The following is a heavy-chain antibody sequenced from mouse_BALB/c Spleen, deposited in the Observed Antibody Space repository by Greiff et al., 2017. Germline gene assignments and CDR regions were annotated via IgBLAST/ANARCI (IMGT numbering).Heavy chain of an antibody. D-gene: IGHD2-12*01. Sequence: QVQLQQPGAELVKPGASVKLSCKASGYTFTSYWMHWVKLRPGQGLEWIGEINPSNGGTNYNEKFKRKATLTVDKSSSTAYMQLSSLTSVDSAVFYCRVGSIRRYAMVYWGQGTSVTVSA. J-gene: IGHJ4*01. CDR2: INPSNGGT. CDR3: RVGSIRRYAMVY. CDR1: GYTFTSYW. V-gene: IGHV1S16*01.